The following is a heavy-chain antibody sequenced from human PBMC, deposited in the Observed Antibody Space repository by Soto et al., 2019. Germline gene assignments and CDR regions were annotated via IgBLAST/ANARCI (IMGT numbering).Heavy chain of an antibody. D-gene: IGHD2-15*01. V-gene: IGHV5-10-1*01. CDR2: IDPSDSYT. CDR3: PRHPGASCYNWFDP. J-gene: IGHJ5*02. CDR1: GYSFTSYW. Sequence: EVQLVQSGAEVKKSGESLRISCKGSGYSFTSYWISWVRQMPGKGLEWMGRIDPSDSYTNYSPSFQGHVTISADKSISTAYLQWSSLKASDTAMYYWPRHPGASCYNWFDPRGQGTLVTVSS.